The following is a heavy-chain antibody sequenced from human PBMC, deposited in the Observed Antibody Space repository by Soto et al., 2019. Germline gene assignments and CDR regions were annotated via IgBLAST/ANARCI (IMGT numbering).Heavy chain of an antibody. J-gene: IGHJ4*02. CDR3: ARDRADDYIWGSYRFFYFDY. CDR2: ISSSGSTI. Sequence: GGSLRLSCAASGFTFSDYYMSWIRQAPGKGLEWVPYISSSGSTIYYADSVKGRFTISRDNAKNSLYLQMNSLRAEDTAVYYCARDRADDYIWGSYRFFYFDYWGQGT. D-gene: IGHD3-16*02. CDR1: GFTFSDYY. V-gene: IGHV3-11*01.